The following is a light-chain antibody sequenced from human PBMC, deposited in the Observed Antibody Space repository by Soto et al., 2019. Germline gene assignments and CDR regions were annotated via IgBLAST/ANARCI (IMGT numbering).Light chain of an antibody. CDR2: SAS. Sequence: IPMTQSPSSLSASVGDRVTLTCRTSRGINNYVNWYQHHPGRVPKLLISSASILQTGVPSRFSAGGSGTHFALTISNLQPEDVATYYCQQSYSTPPNFGQGTKLEI. J-gene: IGKJ2*01. CDR1: RGINNY. V-gene: IGKV1-39*01. CDR3: QQSYSTPPN.